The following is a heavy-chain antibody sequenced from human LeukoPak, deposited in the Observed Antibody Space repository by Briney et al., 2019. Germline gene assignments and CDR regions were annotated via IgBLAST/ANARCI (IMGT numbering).Heavy chain of an antibody. V-gene: IGHV3-30*03. D-gene: IGHD3-10*01. Sequence: GGSLRLSCAASGFTFSSYAMHWVRQAPGRGLEWVAVISYDGGNQYYANSVKGRFTLSRDNSKKTLFLQMDSLRAEDTAVYYCARDKSAGADTGSSFYYWGQGALVTVSS. CDR3: ARDKSAGADTGSSFYY. CDR2: ISYDGGNQ. CDR1: GFTFSSYA. J-gene: IGHJ4*02.